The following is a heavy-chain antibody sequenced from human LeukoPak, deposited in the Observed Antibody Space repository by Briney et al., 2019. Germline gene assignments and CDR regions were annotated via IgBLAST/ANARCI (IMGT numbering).Heavy chain of an antibody. CDR3: ARRYTSGWYLDF. V-gene: IGHV3-64*01. Sequence: GGSLRLSCAASGFTFSSYPMHWVRQGPRKGLEYVSAISSNGDITYYANSVKGRFTISRDNSKNTLYLQMGSLRAEDMAVYYCARRYTSGWYLDFWGQGTLVTVSS. J-gene: IGHJ4*02. CDR2: ISSNGDIT. CDR1: GFTFSSYP. D-gene: IGHD6-25*01.